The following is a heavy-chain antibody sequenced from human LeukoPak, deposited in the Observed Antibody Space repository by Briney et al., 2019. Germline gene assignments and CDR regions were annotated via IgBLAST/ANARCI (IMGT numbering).Heavy chain of an antibody. CDR3: ARVLGISGSYARFDH. J-gene: IGHJ4*02. V-gene: IGHV5-10-1*01. D-gene: IGHD1-26*01. CDR2: IDPSDSDT. CDR1: GYRFTIYW. Sequence: GESLRISFEASGYRFTIYWIIWVRQMPAKGLECMGRIDPSDSDTSYSPSLQGHVTMSVDRSIDTAYLEWSSLKPSDTATYFCARVLGISGSYARFDHWGQGTPVTVSS.